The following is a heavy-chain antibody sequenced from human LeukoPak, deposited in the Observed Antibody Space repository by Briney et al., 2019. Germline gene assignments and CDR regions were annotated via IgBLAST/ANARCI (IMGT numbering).Heavy chain of an antibody. CDR2: ISGSGGTT. CDR3: AKEEAFSSSWTDY. D-gene: IGHD6-13*01. CDR1: GFTFSSYA. J-gene: IGHJ4*02. Sequence: GGSLRLSCAASGFTFSSYAMSWVRQAPGKGLEWVSTISGSGGTTYYADSVRGRFTISRDNSKNALYLQMNTLRAEDTAVYYCAKEEAFSSSWTDYWGQGTLVTVSS. V-gene: IGHV3-23*01.